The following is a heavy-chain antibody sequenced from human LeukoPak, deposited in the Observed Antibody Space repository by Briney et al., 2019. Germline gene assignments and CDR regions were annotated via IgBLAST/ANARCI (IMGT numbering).Heavy chain of an antibody. CDR2: ITDKGANT. CDR3: AKDPGGRSNWFDP. J-gene: IGHJ5*02. CDR1: GFSFSAYD. D-gene: IGHD3-10*01. V-gene: IGHV3-23*01. Sequence: GGSLRLSCAVSGFSFSAYDTNWVRQAPGKGLEWVSSITDKGANTYYADSVKGRFTISRDNSKSTLYLQMNSLRAEDTAVYYCAKDPGGRSNWFDPWGQGTLVTVSS.